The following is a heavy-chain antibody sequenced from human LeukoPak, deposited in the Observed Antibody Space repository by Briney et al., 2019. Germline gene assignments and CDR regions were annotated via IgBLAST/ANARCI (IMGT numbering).Heavy chain of an antibody. CDR3: AREGFLGHPYYFDY. CDR2: ISSSSYI. J-gene: IGHJ4*02. Sequence: GSLRLSCAASGFTFSSYNMNWVRQAPGKGLEWVSYISSSSYIYYADSVKGRFTISRDNAKNSLYLQMNSLRAEDTAVYYCAREGFLGHPYYFDYWGQGTLVTVSS. V-gene: IGHV3-21*05. D-gene: IGHD3-3*01. CDR1: GFTFSSYN.